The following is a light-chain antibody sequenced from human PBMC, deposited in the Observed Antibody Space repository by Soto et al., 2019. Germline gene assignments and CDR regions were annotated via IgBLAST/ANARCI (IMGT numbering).Light chain of an antibody. Sequence: DIVLTQSPGTLSLSPGERATLSCRASQSVSSSYLAWYQQKPGQAPRLLIYGASSRATGIPDRFSGSGSGTDFTLTISRLEPEDFAVYYCQQYGRSPLTFGGGTKVDIK. CDR2: GAS. CDR3: QQYGRSPLT. J-gene: IGKJ4*01. CDR1: QSVSSSY. V-gene: IGKV3-20*01.